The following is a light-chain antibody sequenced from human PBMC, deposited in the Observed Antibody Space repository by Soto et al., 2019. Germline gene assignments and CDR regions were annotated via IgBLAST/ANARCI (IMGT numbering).Light chain of an antibody. J-gene: IGKJ1*01. V-gene: IGKV3-20*01. CDR2: GAS. CDR1: QSVSSSY. Sequence: EIVLTQSPGTLSLSPGERATLSCRASQSVSSSYLAWYQQKPGQAPRLLIYGASSRATGIPDRFSGSGSVTDFTLTISRLEPEDFAVYYCQQYGSSPGTFGQGTKVQI. CDR3: QQYGSSPGT.